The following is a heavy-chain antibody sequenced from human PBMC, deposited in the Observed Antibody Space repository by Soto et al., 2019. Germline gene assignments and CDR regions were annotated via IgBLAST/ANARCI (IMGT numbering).Heavy chain of an antibody. Sequence: PGGSLRLSCVASGFPFGLYAMHWVRQFPGRGLEWVAVISYTGANTYYVGSVRGRFTISRDNSKNTLYLQMNSLRAEDTAMYYCAKHMDSSGYFYVEGYDHWGQGALVTFS. J-gene: IGHJ4*02. CDR2: ISYTGANT. CDR1: GFPFGLYA. CDR3: AKHMDSSGYFYVEGYDH. D-gene: IGHD3-22*01. V-gene: IGHV3-30*18.